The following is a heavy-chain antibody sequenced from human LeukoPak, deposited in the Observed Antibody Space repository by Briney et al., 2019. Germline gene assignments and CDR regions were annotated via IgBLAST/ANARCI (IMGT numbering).Heavy chain of an antibody. J-gene: IGHJ4*02. CDR1: GFTFSGHW. CDR2: IKQDGGMK. CDR3: ARHGDYAFDY. D-gene: IGHD4-17*01. Sequence: EGSLRLSCAASGFTFSGHWMGWVRQAPGKGLEWVANIKQDGGMKYHVDSVRGRFTISRDNAKNSLYLQMDSLRGEDTAVYYCARHGDYAFDYWGQGSLVTVCS. V-gene: IGHV3-7*05.